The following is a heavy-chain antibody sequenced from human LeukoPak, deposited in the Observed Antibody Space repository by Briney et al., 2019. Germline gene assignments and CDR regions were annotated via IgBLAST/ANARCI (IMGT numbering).Heavy chain of an antibody. CDR3: ARVPYYDFWSGYCFDY. Sequence: GGSLRLSCTVSGFTVSSNSWSWVRQAPGKGLEWVSFIYSGGNTHYSDSVKGRFTISRDNAKNSLYLQMNSLRAEDTAVYYCARVPYYDFWSGYCFDYWGQGTLVTVSS. CDR2: IYSGGNT. J-gene: IGHJ4*02. V-gene: IGHV3-53*01. CDR1: GFTVSSNS. D-gene: IGHD3-3*01.